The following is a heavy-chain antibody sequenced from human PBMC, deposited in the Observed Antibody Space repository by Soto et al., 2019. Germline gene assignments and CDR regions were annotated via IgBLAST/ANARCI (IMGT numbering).Heavy chain of an antibody. J-gene: IGHJ4*02. CDR1: GFTFSYYP. V-gene: IGHV3-48*02. CDR3: ARETPSFDS. D-gene: IGHD2-15*01. CDR2: IRTISSAI. Sequence: GGSLRLSCAASGFTFSYYPMNWVRQAPGKGLEWVSSIRTISSAIYFADSVRGRFTISRDNARNSLYLQMTSLRDEDTAVYYCARETPSFDSWGQGTLVTV.